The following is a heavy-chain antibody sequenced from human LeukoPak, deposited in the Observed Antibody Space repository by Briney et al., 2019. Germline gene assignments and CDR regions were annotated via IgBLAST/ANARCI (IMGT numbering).Heavy chain of an antibody. J-gene: IGHJ4*02. CDR1: GFTVSSNY. Sequence: PGGSLRLSCAASGFTVSSNYMSWVRQAPGKGLVWVSRIHSDGTSTSYADSVRGRFTISSDRSKNTLFLQMNSLRAEDTALYFCAKGLERESRLDSWGQGTLVTVSS. D-gene: IGHD1-1*01. CDR3: AKGLERESRLDS. CDR2: IHSDGTST. V-gene: IGHV3-53*01.